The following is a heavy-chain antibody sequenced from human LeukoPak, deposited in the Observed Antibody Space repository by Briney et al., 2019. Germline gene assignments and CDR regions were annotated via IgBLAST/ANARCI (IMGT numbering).Heavy chain of an antibody. CDR2: ISGSGGST. CDR1: GFTFSNYA. V-gene: IGHV3-23*01. CDR3: AKVRWWELSTTPDY. J-gene: IGHJ4*02. Sequence: GGSLRLSCAASGFTFSNYAMSWVRQAPGKGLEWVSAISGSGGSTYYADSVKGRFTISRGNSKNTLYLQMNSLRAEDTAVYYCAKVRWWELSTTPDYWGQGTLVTVSS. D-gene: IGHD1-26*01.